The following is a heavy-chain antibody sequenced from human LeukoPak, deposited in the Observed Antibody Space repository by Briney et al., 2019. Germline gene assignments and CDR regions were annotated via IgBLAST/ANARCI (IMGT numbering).Heavy chain of an antibody. V-gene: IGHV3-23*01. CDR1: GFTFSSYA. J-gene: IGHJ4*02. D-gene: IGHD6-19*01. CDR3: AKAVSSGWYYFDY. CDR2: ISGSGSST. Sequence: PGGSLRPSCAASGFTFSSYAMSWVRQAPGKGLEWVSAISGSGSSTYYADSVKGRFTISRDNSKNTLYLQMNSLRAEDTAVYYCAKAVSSGWYYFDYWGQGTLVTVSS.